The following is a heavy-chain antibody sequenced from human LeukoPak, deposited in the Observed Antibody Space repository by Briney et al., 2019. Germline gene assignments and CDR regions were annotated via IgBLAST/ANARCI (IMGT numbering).Heavy chain of an antibody. CDR1: GFNFNNYP. D-gene: IGHD3-16*02. V-gene: IGHV3-30*04. Sequence: PGGSLRLSCAASGFNFNNYPMHWVRQVPGRGPQWVALISYDGIDLYIADSVKGRFSISRDNSKNTLFLQMNSLRPEDTAVYYCARDRYTKNYFDALDLWGQGSTVTVSS. J-gene: IGHJ3*01. CDR2: ISYDGIDL. CDR3: ARDRYTKNYFDALDL.